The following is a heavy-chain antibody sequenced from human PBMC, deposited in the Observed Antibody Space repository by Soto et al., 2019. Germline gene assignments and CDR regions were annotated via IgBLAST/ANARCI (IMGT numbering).Heavy chain of an antibody. CDR3: ARDTVAVAGTDY. D-gene: IGHD6-19*01. V-gene: IGHV3-66*01. J-gene: IGHJ4*02. CDR2: IYSAGST. CDR1: VTVSSNY. Sequence: EVQLVESGGGVVQPGGSLRLSCAASVTVSSNYMTWVRQAPGKGLEWVSVIYSAGSTYYADSVKGRFTISRDNSRNTLYLQMNGLRVEDTAVYYCARDTVAVAGTDYWGQGTLVTVSS.